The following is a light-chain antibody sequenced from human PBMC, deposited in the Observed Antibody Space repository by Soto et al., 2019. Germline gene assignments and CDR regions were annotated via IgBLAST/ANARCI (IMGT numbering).Light chain of an antibody. CDR3: QQYNNWPPLT. V-gene: IGKV3-15*01. J-gene: IGKJ4*01. CDR1: QSVSSN. Sequence: EIVMTQSPATLSVSPGERATLSGRASQSVSSNLAWYQQKPGQAPSLLIYGASTRATGIPARFSGSGSGTEFTLTISSLQSEDFAVYYCQQYNNWPPLTFGGGTKVEIK. CDR2: GAS.